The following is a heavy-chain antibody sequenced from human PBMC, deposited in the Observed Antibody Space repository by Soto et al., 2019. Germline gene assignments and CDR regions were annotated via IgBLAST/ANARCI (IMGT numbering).Heavy chain of an antibody. Sequence: SETLSLTCIVSGESISSSSYYWGWIRQPPGKGLEWIGSIYYSGRTYYNPSFKSRVTISIDTSKNQFSLKLSSVTATDTAVYYCARQRTTVVTQAYFDHWGPGAMAPVSP. CDR1: GESISSSSYY. J-gene: IGHJ4*02. CDR2: IYYSGRT. D-gene: IGHD2-21*02. CDR3: ARQRTTVVTQAYFDH. V-gene: IGHV4-39*01.